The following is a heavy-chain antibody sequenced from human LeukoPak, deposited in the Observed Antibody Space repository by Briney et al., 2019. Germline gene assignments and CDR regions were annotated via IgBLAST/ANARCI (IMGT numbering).Heavy chain of an antibody. D-gene: IGHD3-3*01. CDR2: ITGSGGST. CDR3: AKDMYYDFWSGPIGWFDP. Sequence: GGSLRLSCAASGFTFSSYALRWVRQAPGKGLEWVSGITGSGGSTYYADSVKGRFTISRDNSQHTLYLQMNSLRHEDTAVYYYAKDMYYDFWSGPIGWFDPWGQGTLVTVSS. V-gene: IGHV3-23*01. CDR1: GFTFSSYA. J-gene: IGHJ5*02.